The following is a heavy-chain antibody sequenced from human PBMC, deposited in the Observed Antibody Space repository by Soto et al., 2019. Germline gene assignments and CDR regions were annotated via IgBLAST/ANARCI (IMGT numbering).Heavy chain of an antibody. CDR2: IIPNIGTT. CDR3: ARGILRGPGAFEI. Sequence: SVKVSCKASGGTFSSYAISWVRQAPGQGLEWMGGIIPNIGTTNYAQKFQGRVTITTDKSTSTAYMELRSLRSDDTAVYYCARGILRGPGAFEIWGQGTMVTVSS. J-gene: IGHJ3*02. CDR1: GGTFSSYA. D-gene: IGHD3-3*01. V-gene: IGHV1-69*05.